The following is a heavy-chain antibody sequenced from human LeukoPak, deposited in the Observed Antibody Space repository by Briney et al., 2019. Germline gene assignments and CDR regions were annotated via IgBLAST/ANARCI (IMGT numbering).Heavy chain of an antibody. CDR2: INAGNGNT. CDR3: ARAYSSSWYDY. CDR1: GYTFSSYA. V-gene: IGHV1-3*01. D-gene: IGHD6-13*01. Sequence: ASVKVSCKASGYTFSSYAMHWVRQAPGQRLEWMGWINAGNGNTKYSQKFQGRVTITRDTSASTAYMELSSLRSEDTAVYYCARAYSSSWYDYWGQGTLVTVSS. J-gene: IGHJ4*02.